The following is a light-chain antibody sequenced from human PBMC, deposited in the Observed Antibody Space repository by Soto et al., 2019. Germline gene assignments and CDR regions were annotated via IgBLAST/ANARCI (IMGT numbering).Light chain of an antibody. CDR2: KAS. Sequence: DIQMTQSPSTLSASLGDRVTITCRASQTIDSWLAWYQQRPGKPPNLLIYKASTLASGVPSRFSGSGSGTGFTLTINSLQPDDFATYYCQQYHIYSGTFGQGTKVDI. J-gene: IGKJ1*01. CDR3: QQYHIYSGT. V-gene: IGKV1-5*03. CDR1: QTIDSW.